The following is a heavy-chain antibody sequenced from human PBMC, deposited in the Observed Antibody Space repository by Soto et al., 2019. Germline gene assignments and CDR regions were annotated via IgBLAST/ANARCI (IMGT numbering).Heavy chain of an antibody. D-gene: IGHD2-2*01. CDR3: ARHVPTAGYYYGMDV. CDR2: IIPIFGTA. Sequence: ASVKLSCKASGGTFSSYAISWVRQAPGQGLEWMGGIIPIFGTANYAQKFQGRVTITADESTSTAYMELSSLRSEDTAVYFCARHVPTAGYYYGMDVWGQGTTVTAP. CDR1: GGTFSSYA. J-gene: IGHJ6*02. V-gene: IGHV1-69*13.